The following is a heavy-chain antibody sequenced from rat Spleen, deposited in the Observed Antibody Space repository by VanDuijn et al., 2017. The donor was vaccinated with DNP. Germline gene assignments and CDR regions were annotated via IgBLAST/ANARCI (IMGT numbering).Heavy chain of an antibody. CDR1: GFTFSDYY. D-gene: IGHD3-2*01. V-gene: IGHV5-22*01. CDR3: ARHQWTLYFDY. CDR2: VLYDGSRT. J-gene: IGHJ2*01. Sequence: EVRLVESGGGLVQPGRSLKLSCAASGFTFSDYYMAWVRQAPKKGLEWVATVLYDGSRTYYPDYVKGRFTVSRDNAKSSLYLQINSLKSEDTATYYCARHQWTLYFDYWGQGVLVTVSS.